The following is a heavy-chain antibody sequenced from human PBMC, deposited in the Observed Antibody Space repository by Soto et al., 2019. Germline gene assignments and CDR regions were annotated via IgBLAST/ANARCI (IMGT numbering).Heavy chain of an antibody. D-gene: IGHD2-15*01. J-gene: IGHJ6*02. CDR3: ARDAELLTSYYYYGMDV. CDR1: GFTFSDYY. CDR2: ISASGSSK. Sequence: QVQLVESGGGLVKPGGSLRLSCATSGFTFSDYYMSWIRQAPGKGLEWVSYISASGSSKYYADSVKGRFTISRDNAKNSLYLQMSSLRAEDTAVYYCARDAELLTSYYYYGMDVWGQGTTVTVSS. V-gene: IGHV3-11*01.